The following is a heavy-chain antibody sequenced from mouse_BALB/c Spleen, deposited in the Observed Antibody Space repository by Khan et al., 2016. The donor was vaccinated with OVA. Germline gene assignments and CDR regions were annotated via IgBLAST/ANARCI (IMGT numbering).Heavy chain of an antibody. V-gene: IGHV1S136*01. CDR3: ARKDYYDYWYFDV. J-gene: IGHJ1*01. CDR2: INPYNDGT. Sequence: VQLKESGPELVKPGASVKMSCKASGYTFTSYVMHWVKQKPGQGLEWIGYINPYNDGTKYNEKFKGKATLTSDKSSSTANMEISSLTSDDSAVYYCARKDYYDYWYFDVWGAGTMVTVSS. CDR1: GYTFTSYV. D-gene: IGHD1-1*01.